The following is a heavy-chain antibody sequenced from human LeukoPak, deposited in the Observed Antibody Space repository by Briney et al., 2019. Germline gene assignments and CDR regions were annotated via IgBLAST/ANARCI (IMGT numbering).Heavy chain of an antibody. D-gene: IGHD3-16*01. CDR1: GFTFSSYW. V-gene: IGHV3-7*04. J-gene: IGHJ4*02. Sequence: GGSLRLSCAASGFTFSSYWMTWVRQAPGKGLERVANIKQDGGDKYYVDSVKGRFTISRDNAKNSLYLQMNSLRAGDTAVYYCARGRGEDYWGQGTLVTVSS. CDR3: ARGRGEDY. CDR2: IKQDGGDK.